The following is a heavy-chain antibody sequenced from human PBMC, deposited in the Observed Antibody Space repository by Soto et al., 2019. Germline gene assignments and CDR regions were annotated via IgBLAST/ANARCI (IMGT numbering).Heavy chain of an antibody. J-gene: IGHJ5*02. Sequence: GGSLRLSCAASGLTFSSYAMSWVRQAPGKGLEWVSAISGSGGSTYYADSVKGRFTISRDNSKNTLYLQMNSLRAEDTAVYYCAKDQRAARPGEYSWXDPWGQGTLVTVSS. CDR1: GLTFSSYA. V-gene: IGHV3-23*01. CDR3: AKDQRAARPGEYSWXDP. CDR2: ISGSGGST. D-gene: IGHD6-6*01.